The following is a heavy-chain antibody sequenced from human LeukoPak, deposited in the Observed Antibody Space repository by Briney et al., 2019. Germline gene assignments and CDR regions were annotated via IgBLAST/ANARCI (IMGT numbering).Heavy chain of an antibody. D-gene: IGHD3-16*01. V-gene: IGHV3-7*03. J-gene: IGHJ4*02. Sequence: GSLRLSCAASGLTFSNYWMDWVRQAPGKGLEWVANIKQDGSEKNYVDSVKGRFIISRDSAKNSLYLQMNTLRADDTAVYYCARDGFGTGSSWGQGTLVTVSS. CDR3: ARDGFGTGSS. CDR1: GLTFSNYW. CDR2: IKQDGSEK.